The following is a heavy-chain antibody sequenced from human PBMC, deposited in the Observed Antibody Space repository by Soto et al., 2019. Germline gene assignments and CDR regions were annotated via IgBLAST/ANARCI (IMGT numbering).Heavy chain of an antibody. V-gene: IGHV3-33*01. J-gene: IGHJ5*02. D-gene: IGHD6-13*01. CDR3: ARDFLRYSSSWYHKWFDP. CDR1: GVSFSSYG. Sequence: VRLSCAASGVSFSSYGMQWFRQAPVKGLEWVAVIWYDGSTKYYADSVKGRFTISRDNSKNTLYLQMNRLRAEDTAVYYCARDFLRYSSSWYHKWFDPWGQGTVVTFSS. CDR2: IWYDGSTK.